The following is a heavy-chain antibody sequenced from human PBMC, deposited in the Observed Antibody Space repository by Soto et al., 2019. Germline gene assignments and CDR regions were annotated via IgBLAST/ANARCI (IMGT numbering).Heavy chain of an antibody. CDR2: ISAYNGNT. Sequence: QVQLVQSGAEVKKPGASVKVSCKSSGDTFTNYGISWVRQDPGQGREWMGWISAYNGNTNYAQKLQGRVTSPTDTSTSTAYMELRSPRSDDTAVYYCASSTFGGVIGAYWGQGTLVTVSS. D-gene: IGHD3-16*02. CDR1: GDTFTNYG. V-gene: IGHV1-18*01. CDR3: ASSTFGGVIGAY. J-gene: IGHJ4*02.